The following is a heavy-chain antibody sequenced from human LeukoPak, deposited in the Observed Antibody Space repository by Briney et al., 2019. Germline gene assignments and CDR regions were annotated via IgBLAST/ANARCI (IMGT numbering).Heavy chain of an antibody. D-gene: IGHD3-3*01. J-gene: IGHJ4*02. V-gene: IGHV4-34*01. Sequence: SETLSLICAVYGGSFSGYYWSWIRQPPGKGLEWIGEINHSGSTNYNPSLKSRVTISVDTSKNQFSLKLSSVTAADTAVYYCARGGRSGYYKGTYYFDYWGQGTLVTVSS. CDR3: ARGGRSGYYKGTYYFDY. CDR2: INHSGST. CDR1: GGSFSGYY.